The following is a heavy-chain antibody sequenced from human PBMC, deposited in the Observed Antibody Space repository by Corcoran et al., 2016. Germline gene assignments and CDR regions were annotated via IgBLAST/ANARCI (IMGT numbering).Heavy chain of an antibody. Sequence: QEQLVASGGGVVQPGGSLRLSCAASGFSFRYYGMHWVRQAPGKGLEWVAIIWNDGSNKKHADSVRGRFTISRDNSKNTLYLQMNSLVVEDTAVYYCASLRHENFMGGLDLWGQGITVTVSS. CDR2: IWNDGSNK. J-gene: IGHJ6*02. CDR1: GFSFRYYG. CDR3: ASLRHENFMGGLDL. V-gene: IGHV3-33*01. D-gene: IGHD3-16*01.